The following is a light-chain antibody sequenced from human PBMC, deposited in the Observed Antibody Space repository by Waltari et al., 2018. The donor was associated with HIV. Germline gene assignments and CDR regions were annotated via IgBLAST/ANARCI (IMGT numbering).Light chain of an antibody. V-gene: IGLV2-18*02. CDR3: SSYTSSNTWV. J-gene: IGLJ3*02. CDR1: SSDVGYYNR. CDR2: EVS. Sequence: QSALTQPPSVSGSPGQSVTIPCTGTSSDVGYYNRVSWYQQPPGTAPKLMIFEVSNWPSGVPDRFSGSKSDNTASLTISGLQAEDEADYYCSSYTSSNTWVFGGGTKLTVL.